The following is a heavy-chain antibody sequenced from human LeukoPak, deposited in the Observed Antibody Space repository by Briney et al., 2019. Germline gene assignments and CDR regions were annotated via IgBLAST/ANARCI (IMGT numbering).Heavy chain of an antibody. V-gene: IGHV3-73*01. D-gene: IGHD3-10*01. J-gene: IGHJ4*02. Sequence: GGSLRLSCAASGFTFSGSALHWVRQASGKGLEWVGRIRSTANGYATAYAASVKGRFTISRDDSKNTAYLQMNSLRAEDTAVYYCARERFHGSGAPRFDYWGQGTLVTVSS. CDR3: ARERFHGSGAPRFDY. CDR1: GFTFSGSA. CDR2: IRSTANGYAT.